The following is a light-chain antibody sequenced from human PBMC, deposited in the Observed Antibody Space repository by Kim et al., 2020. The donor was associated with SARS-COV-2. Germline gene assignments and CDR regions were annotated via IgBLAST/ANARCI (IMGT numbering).Light chain of an antibody. CDR2: GKN. V-gene: IGLV3-19*01. Sequence: VALGQTVRITCHGDSLRSYYATWYQQKPGQTPILVIYGKNNRPSGIPDRVSGSSSGNTASLTITGTQAGYEADYYCNSRDSNDNVVFGGGTKLTVL. CDR1: SLRSYY. J-gene: IGLJ2*01. CDR3: NSRDSNDNVV.